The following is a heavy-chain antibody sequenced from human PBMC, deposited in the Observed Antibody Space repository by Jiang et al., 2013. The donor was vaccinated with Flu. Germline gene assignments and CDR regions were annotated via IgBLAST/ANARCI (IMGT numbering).Heavy chain of an antibody. CDR2: IYYSGST. CDR3: ARLGDYYDSSGHIGY. J-gene: IGHJ4*02. CDR1: GGSISSSSYY. Sequence: LLKPSETLSLTCTVSGGSISSSSYYWGWIRQPPGKGLEWIGSIYYSGSTYYNPSLKSRVTISVDTSKNQFSLKLSSVTAADTAVYYCARLGDYYDSSGHIGYWGQGTLVTVSS. V-gene: IGHV4-39*07. D-gene: IGHD3-22*01.